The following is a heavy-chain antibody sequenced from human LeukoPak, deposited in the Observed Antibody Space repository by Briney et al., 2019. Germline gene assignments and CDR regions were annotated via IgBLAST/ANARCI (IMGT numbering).Heavy chain of an antibody. CDR1: GDSISSYY. J-gene: IGHJ4*02. Sequence: SETLSLTCTVSGDSISSYYWSWIRHPPGKGLEWIGYIYTNGGINYIPSLTVRVTISIDTSKNQFSLTLSSVTAADSAVYYCARLTRLSTSPDRYYLDYWGQGTLVTVSS. V-gene: IGHV4-4*09. CDR3: ARLTRLSTSPDRYYLDY. CDR2: IYTNGGI. D-gene: IGHD6-6*01.